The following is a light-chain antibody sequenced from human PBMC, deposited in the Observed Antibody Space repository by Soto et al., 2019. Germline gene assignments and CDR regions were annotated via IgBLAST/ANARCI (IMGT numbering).Light chain of an antibody. CDR1: SSDIGSYNL. J-gene: IGLJ3*02. V-gene: IGLV2-14*02. CDR3: QSYDSSLGAWV. Sequence: QSALTQPASVSGSPGQSITISCTGTSSDIGSYNLVSWYQQHPGKAPKLLLYGNTNRPSGIADRFSGSKSGTSGSLVITGLQAEDEAYYYCQSYDSSLGAWVFGGGTKLTVL. CDR2: GNT.